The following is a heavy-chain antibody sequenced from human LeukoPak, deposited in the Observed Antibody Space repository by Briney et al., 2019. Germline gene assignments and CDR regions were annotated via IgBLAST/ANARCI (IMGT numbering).Heavy chain of an antibody. CDR3: ARDHGDIVVADAFDI. V-gene: IGHV4-30-4*01. Sequence: PSETLSLTCTVSGSSISSGDYYWSWIRQPPGKGLEWIGYIYYSGSTYYNPSLKSRVTISVDTSKNQFSLKLSSVTAADTAVYYCARDHGDIVVADAFDIWGQGTMVTVSS. J-gene: IGHJ3*02. CDR2: IYYSGST. CDR1: GSSISSGDYY. D-gene: IGHD2-15*01.